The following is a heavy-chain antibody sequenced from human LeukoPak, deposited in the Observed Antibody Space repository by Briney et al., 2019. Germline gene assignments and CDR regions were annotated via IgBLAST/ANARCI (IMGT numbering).Heavy chain of an antibody. Sequence: GASVKVSCKASGYTFTRYYMHWVRQAPGQGLEWMGWISAYNGNTNYAQKLQGRITMTTDTSTSTACMELRSLRSDDPAVYYCARAAEYYDFWSGYYGEVAFDIWGHGTMVTVSS. CDR3: ARAAEYYDFWSGYYGEVAFDI. D-gene: IGHD3-3*01. V-gene: IGHV1-18*04. CDR1: GYTFTRYY. J-gene: IGHJ3*02. CDR2: ISAYNGNT.